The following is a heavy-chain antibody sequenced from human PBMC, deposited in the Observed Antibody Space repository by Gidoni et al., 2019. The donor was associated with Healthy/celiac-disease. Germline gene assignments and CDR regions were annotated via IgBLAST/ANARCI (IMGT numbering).Heavy chain of an antibody. D-gene: IGHD6-13*01. CDR3: ARSDGYSSSWFGYGMDV. J-gene: IGHJ6*02. CDR1: GGTISSGGYY. Sequence: QVQLQESGPGLVKPSQTLSLTCTVSGGTISSGGYYWSWIRQHPGKGLEWIGYLYYSGSTYYNPSLKSRVTISVDTSKNQFSLKLTSVTAADTAVYYCARSDGYSSSWFGYGMDVWGQGTTVTVSS. CDR2: LYYSGST. V-gene: IGHV4-31*03.